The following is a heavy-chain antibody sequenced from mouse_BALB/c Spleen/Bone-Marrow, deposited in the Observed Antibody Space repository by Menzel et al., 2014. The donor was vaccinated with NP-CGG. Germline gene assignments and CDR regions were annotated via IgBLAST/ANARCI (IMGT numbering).Heavy chain of an antibody. V-gene: IGHV14-3*02. CDR1: GFNIKDTY. J-gene: IGHJ4*01. CDR2: IDPANGNT. Sequence: LVESGAELVKPGASVKLSCTASGFNIKDTYMHWVKQRPGQGLEWIGRIDPANGNTKYDPKFQGKATITADTSSNTAYLQLSSLTSEDTAVYYCAKYGGLRYAMDYWGQGTSVTVSS. D-gene: IGHD2-4*01. CDR3: AKYGGLRYAMDY.